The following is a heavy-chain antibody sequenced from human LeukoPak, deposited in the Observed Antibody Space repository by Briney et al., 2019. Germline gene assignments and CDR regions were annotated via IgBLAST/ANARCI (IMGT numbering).Heavy chain of an antibody. J-gene: IGHJ4*02. CDR2: IYHSGST. CDR3: ARIAEAGTGYYFDY. D-gene: IGHD6-19*01. Sequence: SQTLSLTCAVSGGSISSGGYSWSWIRQPPGKGLEWIGYIYHSGSTYYNPSLKSRVTISVDRSKNQFSLKLSSVTAADTAVYYCARIAEAGTGYYFDYWGQGTLVTVSS. V-gene: IGHV4-30-2*01. CDR1: GGSISSGGYS.